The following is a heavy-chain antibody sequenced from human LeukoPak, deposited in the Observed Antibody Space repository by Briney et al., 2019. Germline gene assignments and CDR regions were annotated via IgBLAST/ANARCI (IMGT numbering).Heavy chain of an antibody. D-gene: IGHD3-10*01. CDR1: GYSISSGYY. Sequence: SETLSLTCTVSGYSISSGYYWGWIRQPPGKGLEWIGSIYHSGSTYYNPSLKSRVTISVDTSKNQFSLKLSSVTAADTAVYYCARVVTMVRGVLYYFDYWGQGTLVTVSS. CDR3: ARVVTMVRGVLYYFDY. V-gene: IGHV4-38-2*02. J-gene: IGHJ4*02. CDR2: IYHSGST.